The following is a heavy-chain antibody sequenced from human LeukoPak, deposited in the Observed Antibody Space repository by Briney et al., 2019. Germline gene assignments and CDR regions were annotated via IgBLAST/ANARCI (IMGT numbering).Heavy chain of an antibody. CDR3: VRLLDVDY. CDR1: GFTFGSYW. CDR2: IKQDGSEK. D-gene: IGHD1-1*01. V-gene: IGHV3-7*01. Sequence: AGGSLRLSCAASGFTFGSYWMSWVRQAPGKGLEWVANIKQDGSEKYYVDSVKGRFTISRDNAKNSLYLQMNSLRAEDTAVYYCVRLLDVDYWGQGTLVTVSS. J-gene: IGHJ4*02.